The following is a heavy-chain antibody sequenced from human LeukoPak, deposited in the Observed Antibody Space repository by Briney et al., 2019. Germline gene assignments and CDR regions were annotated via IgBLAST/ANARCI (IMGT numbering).Heavy chain of an antibody. CDR2: ISHDGSIQ. CDR3: AKDWGSSGWYNWFDP. J-gene: IGHJ5*02. D-gene: IGHD6-19*01. CDR1: GFTISIHG. V-gene: IGHV3-30*18. Sequence: GGSLRLSCVVSGFTISIHGMHWVRQAPGKGLEWVAMISHDGSIQHYGDSVKGRFTIPRDNSKNTLYLQMNSLRDEDTAVYHCAKDWGSSGWYNWFDPWGQGTLVTVSS.